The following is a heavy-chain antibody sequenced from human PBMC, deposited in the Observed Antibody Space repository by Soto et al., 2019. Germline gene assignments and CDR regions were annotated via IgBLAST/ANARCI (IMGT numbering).Heavy chain of an antibody. V-gene: IGHV4-30-2*01. CDR2: IYHSGST. Sequence: QLQLQESGSGLVKPSQTLSLTCAVSGGSISSGGYSWSWIRQPPGKGLEWIGYIYHSGSTYYNPSLKSRVTISVDRSKNQFSLKLISVTAADTAVEYCARTTYGDYFDYWGQGTLVTVSS. CDR1: GGSISSGGYS. CDR3: ARTTYGDYFDY. D-gene: IGHD4-17*01. J-gene: IGHJ4*02.